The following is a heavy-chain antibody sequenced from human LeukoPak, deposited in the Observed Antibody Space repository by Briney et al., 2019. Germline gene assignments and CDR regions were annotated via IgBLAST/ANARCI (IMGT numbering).Heavy chain of an antibody. D-gene: IGHD3-22*01. CDR3: ARLRDVTTNYDY. CDR2: INQDGSQK. J-gene: IGHJ4*02. CDR1: GFRFSTYW. V-gene: IGHV3-7*01. Sequence: GGSLRLSCTGYGFRFSTYWVSWVRQAPGKGLEWVASINQDGSQKEYVDSVKGRFTISRDNAKNSLFLQMNSLRAEDTAVYYCARLRDVTTNYDYWGQGTLVTVSS.